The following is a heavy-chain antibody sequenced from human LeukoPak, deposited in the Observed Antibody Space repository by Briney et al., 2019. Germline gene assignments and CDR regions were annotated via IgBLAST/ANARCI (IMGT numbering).Heavy chain of an antibody. Sequence: GGSLRLSCAASGFTFSSYAMSWVRQAPGKGLEWVSYISSSGSTIYYADSVKGRFTISRDDAKNSLYLQMNSLRAEDTAVHYCARDPGSSSGGWFDPWGQGTLVTVSS. CDR3: ARDPGSSSGGWFDP. D-gene: IGHD6-13*01. CDR1: GFTFSSYA. V-gene: IGHV3-48*04. J-gene: IGHJ5*02. CDR2: ISSSGSTI.